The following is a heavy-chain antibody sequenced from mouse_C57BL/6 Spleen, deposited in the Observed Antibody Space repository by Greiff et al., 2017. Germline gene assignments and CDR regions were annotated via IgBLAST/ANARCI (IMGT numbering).Heavy chain of an antibody. V-gene: IGHV1-52*01. D-gene: IGHD1-1*01. CDR2: IDPSDSET. Sequence: QVQLQQPGAELVRPGSSVKLSCKASGYTFTSYWMHWVKQRPIQGLEWIGNIDPSDSETHYNQKFKDKATLTVDKSSSTAYMQLSSLASEDSAVYYCARRGTVPYWYFDVWGTGTTVTVSS. CDR3: ARRGTVPYWYFDV. J-gene: IGHJ1*03. CDR1: GYTFTSYW.